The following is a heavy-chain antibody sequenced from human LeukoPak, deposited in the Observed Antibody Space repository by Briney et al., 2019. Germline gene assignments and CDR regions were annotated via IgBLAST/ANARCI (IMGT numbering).Heavy chain of an antibody. Sequence: ERSLRLSCAASGFTFSNYGMHWVRQAPGKGLEWVAVISYEGSTKFYTDSVRGRFTISRDNSKNVVYLQMNSLRAEDTAVYYCAREACSGGSCYKADAFDIWGQGTMVTVSS. J-gene: IGHJ3*02. CDR3: AREACSGGSCYKADAFDI. V-gene: IGHV3-30*03. CDR1: GFTFSNYG. D-gene: IGHD2-15*01. CDR2: ISYEGSTK.